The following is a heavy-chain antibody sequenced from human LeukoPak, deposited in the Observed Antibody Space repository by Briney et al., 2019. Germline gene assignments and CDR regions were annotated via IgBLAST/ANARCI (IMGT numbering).Heavy chain of an antibody. CDR2: IYHSGST. CDR3: ARAVVPAAKGGYCFDY. Sequence: SETLSLTCTVSGGSISSGGYYWSWIRQPPGKGLEWIGYIYHSGSTYYNPSLKSRVTISVDRSKNQFSLKLSSVTAADTAVYYCARAVVPAAKGGYCFDYWGQGTLVTVSS. V-gene: IGHV4-30-2*01. J-gene: IGHJ4*02. CDR1: GGSISSGGYY. D-gene: IGHD2-2*01.